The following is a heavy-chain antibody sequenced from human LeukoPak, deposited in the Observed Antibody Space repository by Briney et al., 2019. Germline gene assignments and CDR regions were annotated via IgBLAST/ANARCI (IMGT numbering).Heavy chain of an antibody. D-gene: IGHD2-15*01. Sequence: GGSLRLSRAASGFTFSSYWMSWVRQAPGKGLEWVANIKQDGSEEYFVDSVKGRFTISRDNAKNSLYLQMNSLRAEDTAVYYCARGYCSGSSCYSGFYFDYWGQGALVTVSS. V-gene: IGHV3-7*01. CDR1: GFTFSSYW. CDR3: ARGYCSGSSCYSGFYFDY. CDR2: IKQDGSEE. J-gene: IGHJ4*02.